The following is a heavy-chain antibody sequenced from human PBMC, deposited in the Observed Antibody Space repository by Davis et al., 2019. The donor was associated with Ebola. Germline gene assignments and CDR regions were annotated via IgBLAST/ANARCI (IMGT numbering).Heavy chain of an antibody. V-gene: IGHV4-59*08. D-gene: IGHD3-10*01. CDR1: GGSISSDY. J-gene: IGHJ4*02. CDR2: IYYRGST. CDR3: ARTGLWFGELPLSYFDY. Sequence: SQTLSLTCTVAGGSISSDYWSWIRQPPGKGLEWIGYIYYRGSTNYNTSLKSRVTISVDTSKHQFSLKLSSVTAADTAGYYCARTGLWFGELPLSYFDYWGQGTLVTVSS.